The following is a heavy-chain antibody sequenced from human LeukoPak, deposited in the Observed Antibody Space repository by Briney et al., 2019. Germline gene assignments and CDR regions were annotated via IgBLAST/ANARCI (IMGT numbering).Heavy chain of an antibody. D-gene: IGHD3-22*01. V-gene: IGHV4-34*01. Sequence: SETLSLTCAVYGGSFSGYYWSWIRQPPGKGLEWIGEINHSGSTNYNPSLKSRVTISVDTSKNQFSLKLSPVTAADTAVYYCARLYYYDSSGPPPHYGMDVWGQGTTVTVSS. CDR2: INHSGST. CDR3: ARLYYYDSSGPPPHYGMDV. CDR1: GGSFSGYY. J-gene: IGHJ6*02.